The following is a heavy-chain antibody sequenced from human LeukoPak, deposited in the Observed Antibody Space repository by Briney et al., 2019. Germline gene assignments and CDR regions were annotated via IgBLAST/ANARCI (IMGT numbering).Heavy chain of an antibody. Sequence: GGTLRLSCAASGFTFSSYGINWVRQAPGKGLEWVSAISGSGGSTYYADSVKGRFTISRDNSKNTLYLQMNSLRAEDTAVYYCAKNGGAATTYYYYYMDVWGKGTTVTISS. CDR1: GFTFSSYG. J-gene: IGHJ6*03. CDR3: AKNGGAATTYYYYYMDV. D-gene: IGHD2-21*01. V-gene: IGHV3-23*01. CDR2: ISGSGGST.